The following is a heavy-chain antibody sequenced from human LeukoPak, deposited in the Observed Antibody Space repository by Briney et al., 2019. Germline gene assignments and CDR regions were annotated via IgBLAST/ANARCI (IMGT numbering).Heavy chain of an antibody. D-gene: IGHD6-19*01. Sequence: GASVKVSCKASGYTFTGYYMHWVRQAPGQGLEWLGRINPNSGGTNYAQKFQGRVTMTRDTSISTAYMELSRLRSDDTAVYYCARVMVAGKLDYWGQGTLVTVSS. J-gene: IGHJ4*02. CDR1: GYTFTGYY. V-gene: IGHV1-2*06. CDR3: ARVMVAGKLDY. CDR2: INPNSGGT.